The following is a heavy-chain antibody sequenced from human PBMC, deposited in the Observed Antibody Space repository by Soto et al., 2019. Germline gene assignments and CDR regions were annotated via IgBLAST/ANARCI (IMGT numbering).Heavy chain of an antibody. Sequence: PGGSLRLSCAASGFTFSSYGMHWVRRAPGKGLEWVAVIWYDGSNKYYADSVKGRFTISRDNSKNTLYLQMNSLRAEDTAVYYCASTLSTVTTVYYYYYGMDVWGQGTTVTVSS. CDR1: GFTFSSYG. V-gene: IGHV3-33*01. CDR3: ASTLSTVTTVYYYYYGMDV. J-gene: IGHJ6*02. D-gene: IGHD4-4*01. CDR2: IWYDGSNK.